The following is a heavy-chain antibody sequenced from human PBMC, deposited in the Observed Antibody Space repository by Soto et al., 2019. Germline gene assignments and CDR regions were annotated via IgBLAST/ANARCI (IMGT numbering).Heavy chain of an antibody. CDR1: GGSISSYY. V-gene: IGHV4-59*08. CDR2: IYYSGST. Sequence: SETLSLTCTVSGGSISSYYWSWIRQPPGKGLEWIGYIYYSGSTNYNPSLKSRVTISVDTSKNQFSLKLSSVTAADTAVYYCARHLDYGDPPFDYWGQGTLVTVSS. CDR3: ARHLDYGDPPFDY. D-gene: IGHD4-17*01. J-gene: IGHJ4*02.